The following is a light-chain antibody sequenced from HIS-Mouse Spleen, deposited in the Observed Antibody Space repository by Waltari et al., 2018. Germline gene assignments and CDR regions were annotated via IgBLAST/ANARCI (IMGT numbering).Light chain of an antibody. J-gene: IGLJ3*02. Sequence: SSELTQDPAVSVALGQTVRITCQGDSLRSYYASWYQQKPGQATVLVIYGKNNRHSGIPDRFSGSSSGNTASLTITGAQAEDEADYYCNSRDSSGNHWVFGGGTKLTVL. CDR2: GKN. CDR1: SLRSYY. CDR3: NSRDSSGNHWV. V-gene: IGLV3-19*01.